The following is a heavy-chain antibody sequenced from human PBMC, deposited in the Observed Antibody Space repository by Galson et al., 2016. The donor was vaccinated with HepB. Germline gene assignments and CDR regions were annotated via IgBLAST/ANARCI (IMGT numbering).Heavy chain of an antibody. V-gene: IGHV5-51*01. CDR1: GYNFTHYW. CDR2: IYPGDSDT. CDR3: ARHPLYSYGLNDVFDI. J-gene: IGHJ3*02. Sequence: QSGADVKKPGESLKISCKGSGYNFTHYWIGWVRQMPGKGLEWMGIIYPGDSDTRYSPSFQGQVTISADKSITTAYLQWSSLKASDTAMYALARHPLYSYGLNDVFDIWGQGTMVTVSS. D-gene: IGHD5-18*01.